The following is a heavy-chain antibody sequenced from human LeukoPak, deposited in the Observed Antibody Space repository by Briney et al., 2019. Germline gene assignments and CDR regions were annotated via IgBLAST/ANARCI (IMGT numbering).Heavy chain of an antibody. D-gene: IGHD4-17*01. V-gene: IGHV4-34*01. CDR1: GGSFSVYY. Sequence: SETLSLTCAVYGGSFSVYYWSWIRQPPGKGLEWIGEINHSGSTNYNPSLKSRVTISVDTSKNQFSLKLSSVTAADTAVYYCASLHDYGGNSYYYGMDVWGQGTTVTVSS. CDR3: ASLHDYGGNSYYYGMDV. CDR2: INHSGST. J-gene: IGHJ6*02.